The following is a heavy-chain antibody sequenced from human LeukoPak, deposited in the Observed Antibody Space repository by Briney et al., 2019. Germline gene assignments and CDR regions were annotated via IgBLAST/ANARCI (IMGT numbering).Heavy chain of an antibody. CDR2: ISGSSDYI. V-gene: IGHV3-21*04. D-gene: IGHD6-19*01. J-gene: IGHJ4*02. CDR1: GFTFSTYT. CDR3: AKDLGSSGWYIDY. Sequence: PGGSLRLSCAASGFTFSTYTMNWVRQAPGKGLEWVSSISGSSDYIFYADSVKGRFTISRDNAKNSLYLQMNSLRAEDTAVYYCAKDLGSSGWYIDYWGQGTLVTVSS.